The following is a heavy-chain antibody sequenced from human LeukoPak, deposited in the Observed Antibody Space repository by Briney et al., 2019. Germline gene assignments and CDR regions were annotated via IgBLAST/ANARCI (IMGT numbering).Heavy chain of an antibody. V-gene: IGHV3-23*01. CDR2: ISGSGGST. D-gene: IGHD3-16*01. Sequence: GGSLRLSCAASGFTFSSYAMSWVRQAPGKGLEWVSSISGSGGSTYYADSVKGRFTISRDNSKNTLYLQMNDLRDEDTAVYYCARDKDGGWYYFHSWGQGTLVTVSS. CDR1: GFTFSSYA. J-gene: IGHJ4*02. CDR3: ARDKDGGWYYFHS.